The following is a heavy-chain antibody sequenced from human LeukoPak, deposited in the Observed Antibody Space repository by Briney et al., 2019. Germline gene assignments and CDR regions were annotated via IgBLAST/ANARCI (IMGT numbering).Heavy chain of an antibody. CDR1: GFTFSSYA. CDR3: ARGVMLTYRGGAVFDY. D-gene: IGHD3-16*01. Sequence: PGGSLRLSCAASGFTFSSYAMSWVRQAPGKGLEWVSAISGSGGSTYYADSVKGRFTISRDNSKNTLYLQMNSLRAEDTAVYYCARGVMLTYRGGAVFDYWGQGTLVTVSS. CDR2: ISGSGGST. J-gene: IGHJ4*02. V-gene: IGHV3-23*01.